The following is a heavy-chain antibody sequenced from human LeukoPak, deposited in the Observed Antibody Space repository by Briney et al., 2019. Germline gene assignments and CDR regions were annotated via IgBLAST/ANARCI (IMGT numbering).Heavy chain of an antibody. V-gene: IGHV4-59*01. Sequence: SETLSLTCTVSGGSISPYFWSWIRQPPGKGLEWIGYISYTGHTNYDPSLKSRVTISIDTSKNHFSLQLTSVTAADTAVYFCARDDYRGVTNFDPWGQGTLVTVSS. J-gene: IGHJ5*02. D-gene: IGHD3-10*01. CDR1: GGSISPYF. CDR2: ISYTGHT. CDR3: ARDDYRGVTNFDP.